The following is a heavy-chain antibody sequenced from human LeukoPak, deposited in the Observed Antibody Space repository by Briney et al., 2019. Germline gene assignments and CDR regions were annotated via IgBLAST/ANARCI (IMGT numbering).Heavy chain of an antibody. CDR3: TTVAPGSSPWYYYYYYMDV. D-gene: IGHD6-13*01. Sequence: GGSLRLSCAASGFTFSNAWMSWVRQAPGKGLEWVGRIKSKTDGGTTDYAAPVKGRFTISRDDSKNTLYLQMNSLKTEDTAVYYCTTVAPGSSPWYYYYYYMDVWGKGTTVTVSS. CDR2: IKSKTDGGTT. J-gene: IGHJ6*03. V-gene: IGHV3-15*01. CDR1: GFTFSNAW.